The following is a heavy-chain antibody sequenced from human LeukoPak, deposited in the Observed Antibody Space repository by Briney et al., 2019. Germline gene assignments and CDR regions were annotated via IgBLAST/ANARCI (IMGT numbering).Heavy chain of an antibody. Sequence: GASVKVSCKASGGTFSSYAISWVRQAPGQGLEWMGRIIPIFGTANYAQKFQGRVTITTDESTSTAYMELSSLRSEDTAVYYCAKEGTSSHAFDIWAKGQWSPSPQ. V-gene: IGHV1-69*05. J-gene: IGHJ3*02. CDR2: IIPIFGTA. CDR3: AKEGTSSHAFDI. D-gene: IGHD6-6*01. CDR1: GGTFSSYA.